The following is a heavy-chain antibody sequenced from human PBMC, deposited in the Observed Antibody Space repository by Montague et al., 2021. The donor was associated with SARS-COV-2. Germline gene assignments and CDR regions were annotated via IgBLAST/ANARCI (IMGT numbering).Heavy chain of an antibody. V-gene: IGHV3-20*04. D-gene: IGHD3-9*01. CDR2: INWNGGST. J-gene: IGHJ4*02. Sequence: SLRLSCAASGFTFGDYAMSWVRQAPGKGLEWVSGINWNGGSTGSADSVKGRFTISRDNAKNSLYLQMNSLRAEDTALYYCARDTRSEYFDHLTGYYKGVFFDYWGQGTLVTVSS. CDR3: ARDTRSEYFDHLTGYYKGVFFDY. CDR1: GFTFGDYA.